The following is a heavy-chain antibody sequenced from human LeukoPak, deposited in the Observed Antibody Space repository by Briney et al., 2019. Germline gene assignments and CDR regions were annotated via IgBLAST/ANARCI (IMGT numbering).Heavy chain of an antibody. D-gene: IGHD3-22*01. Sequence: SETLSLTCTVSGGSISSGSYYWSWIRQPAGKGLEWIGRIYTSGSTNYNPSLKSRVTISVDTSKNQFSLKLSSVTAADTAVYYCARDTWGSGYHDVFDIWGQGTMVTVSS. V-gene: IGHV4-61*02. J-gene: IGHJ3*02. CDR3: ARDTWGSGYHDVFDI. CDR2: IYTSGST. CDR1: GGSISSGSYY.